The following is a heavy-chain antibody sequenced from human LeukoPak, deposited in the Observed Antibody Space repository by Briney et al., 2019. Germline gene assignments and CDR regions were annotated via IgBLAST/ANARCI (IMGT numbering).Heavy chain of an antibody. CDR1: GYTFTSYA. V-gene: IGHV7-4-1*02. J-gene: IGHJ5*02. D-gene: IGHD6-6*01. CDR2: INTNTGNP. CDR3: ASKRFEYSSSSQDPNQELERGWFDP. Sequence: ASVKVSCKSSGYTFTSYAMNWVRQAPGQGLEWMGWINTNTGNPTYAQGFTGRFVFSLDTSVGTAYLQISSLKAEDTAVYYCASKRFEYSSSSQDPNQELERGWFDPWGQGTLVNVS.